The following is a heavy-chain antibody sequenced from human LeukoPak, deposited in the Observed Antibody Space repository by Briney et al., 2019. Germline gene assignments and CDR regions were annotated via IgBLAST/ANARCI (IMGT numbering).Heavy chain of an antibody. CDR2: ISGSGGST. CDR3: ALDREYQLPRDDY. V-gene: IGHV3-23*01. D-gene: IGHD2-2*01. CDR1: VFTFSSYA. Sequence: PGGSLRLSCAASVFTFSSYAMSWVRQAPGKGLEWVSAISGSGGSTYYADSVKGRFTISRDNSKNTLYLQMNSLRAEDTAVYYCALDREYQLPRDDYWGQGTLVTVSS. J-gene: IGHJ4*02.